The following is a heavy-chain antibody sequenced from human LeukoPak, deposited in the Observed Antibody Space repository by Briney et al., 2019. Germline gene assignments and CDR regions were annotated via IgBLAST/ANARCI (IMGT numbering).Heavy chain of an antibody. CDR3: ARGLLRWYPGAFDI. Sequence: ASVKVSCKASGGTFSSYAISWVRQAPGQGLEWMGGIIPIFGTANYAQKFQGRVTITADESTSTAYMELSSLRSEDTAVYYCARGLLRWYPGAFDIWGQGTMITVSS. V-gene: IGHV1-69*13. J-gene: IGHJ3*02. CDR1: GGTFSSYA. D-gene: IGHD4-23*01. CDR2: IIPIFGTA.